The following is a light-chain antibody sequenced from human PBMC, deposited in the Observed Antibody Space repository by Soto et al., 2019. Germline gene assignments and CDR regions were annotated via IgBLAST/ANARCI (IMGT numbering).Light chain of an antibody. J-gene: IGKJ5*01. CDR3: QQLNSYPVT. CDR1: QGISSS. CDR2: DAS. V-gene: IGKV1-13*02. Sequence: AIQLTQSPSSLSASVGDRVTITCRASQGISSSLAWYQQKPGKPPKLLIYDASSLQSGVPSRFSGSRSGTDFTLTISSLPPEDFATYYCQQLNSYPVTFGQGTRLEI.